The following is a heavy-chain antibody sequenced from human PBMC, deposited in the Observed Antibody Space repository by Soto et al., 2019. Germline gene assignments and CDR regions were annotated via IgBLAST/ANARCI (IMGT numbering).Heavy chain of an antibody. CDR1: GGSISSYY. D-gene: IGHD3-16*01. J-gene: IGHJ4*02. Sequence: QVQLQESGPGLVKPSETLSLTCTVSGGSISSYYWSWIRQPPGKGLEWIGYIYYSGSTNYNPSLKIRVTISVDTSKNQFSLMLSSVTAADTAVYYCARAWGYYFDYWGQGTLVTVSS. CDR2: IYYSGST. V-gene: IGHV4-59*01. CDR3: ARAWGYYFDY.